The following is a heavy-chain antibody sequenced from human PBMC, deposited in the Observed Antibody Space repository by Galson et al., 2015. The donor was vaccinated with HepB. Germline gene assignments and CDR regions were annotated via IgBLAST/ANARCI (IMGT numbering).Heavy chain of an antibody. Sequence: SLRLSCAASGFTFSSYWMSWVRQAPGKGLEWVANIKQDGSEKYYVDSVKGRFTISRDNAKNSLYLQMNSLRAEDTAVYYCARVGGMIVVVITPVDAFDIWGQGTMVTVSS. CDR3: ARVGGMIVVVITPVDAFDI. CDR2: IKQDGSEK. CDR1: GFTFSSYW. D-gene: IGHD3-22*01. J-gene: IGHJ3*02. V-gene: IGHV3-7*03.